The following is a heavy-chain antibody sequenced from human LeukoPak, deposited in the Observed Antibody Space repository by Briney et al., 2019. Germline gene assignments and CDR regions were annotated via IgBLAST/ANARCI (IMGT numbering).Heavy chain of an antibody. CDR1: GFTFSSFA. Sequence: TGGSLRLSCAASGFTFSSFAMSWVRQAPGKGLEWVSAISGSGGSTYYADSVKGRFTISRDNSKNTLYLQMNSLRAEDTAVYHCAKEDACINGVCAGILGYFQRWGQGTLVTVSS. CDR3: AKEDACINGVCAGILGYFQR. D-gene: IGHD2-8*01. V-gene: IGHV3-23*01. CDR2: ISGSGGST. J-gene: IGHJ1*01.